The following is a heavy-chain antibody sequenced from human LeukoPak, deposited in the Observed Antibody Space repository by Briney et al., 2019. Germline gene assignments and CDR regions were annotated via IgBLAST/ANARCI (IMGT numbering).Heavy chain of an antibody. V-gene: IGHV4-4*07. D-gene: IGHD3-16*01. CDR3: ARSPWGFGVMGYYYYYMDV. CDR2: IYTSGST. CDR1: GGSISSYY. J-gene: IGHJ6*03. Sequence: PSETLSLTCTVSGGSISSYYRSWIRQPAGKGLEWIGRIYTSGSTNYNPSLKSRVTMSVDTSKNQFSMKLSSVTAADTAVYYCARSPWGFGVMGYYYYYMDVWGKGTTVTVSS.